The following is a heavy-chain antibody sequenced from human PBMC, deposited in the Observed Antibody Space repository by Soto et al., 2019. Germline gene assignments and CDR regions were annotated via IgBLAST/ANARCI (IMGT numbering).Heavy chain of an antibody. D-gene: IGHD1-7*01. CDR1: GYTFISST. Sequence: QVQLVQSGAEVKKPGASVKVSCKASGYTFISSTMHWVRQAPGQRLEWMGWINAGNGNTKYSQNFQGRVTITRDTSANTSYMDLSSLRSEDTAVYYCALNSCWGQGTLVTVSS. CDR2: INAGNGNT. J-gene: IGHJ1*01. CDR3: ALNSC. V-gene: IGHV1-3*01.